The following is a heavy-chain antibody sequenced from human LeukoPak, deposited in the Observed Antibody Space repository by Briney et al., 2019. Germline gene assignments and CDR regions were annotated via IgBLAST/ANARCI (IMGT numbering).Heavy chain of an antibody. D-gene: IGHD6-13*01. Sequence: GGSLRLSCATSGFIFSSHWMSWVRQAPGKGPEWVANIKYDGSEKDYVDSVKGRFTISRDNAKNSLYLQMNSLRAEDTAVYYCARDIAPAGLFFDYWGQGTLVTVSS. CDR2: IKYDGSEK. V-gene: IGHV3-7*01. CDR3: ARDIAPAGLFFDY. J-gene: IGHJ4*02. CDR1: GFIFSSHW.